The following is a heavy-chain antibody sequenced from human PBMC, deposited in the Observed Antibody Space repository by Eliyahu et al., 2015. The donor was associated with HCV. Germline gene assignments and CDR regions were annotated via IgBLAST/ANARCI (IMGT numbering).Heavy chain of an antibody. V-gene: IGHV3-23*01. Sequence: EVQLLESGGGLVQPGGSLRLSCAAXGFTFSSYAMSWVRQAPGKGLEWVSAISGSGGSTYYAXSVKGRFTISRDNSKNTLYLQMNSLXAEDTAVYYCARGSGSHSYWGQGTLVTVSS. D-gene: IGHD3-10*01. J-gene: IGHJ4*02. CDR1: GFTFSSYA. CDR3: ARGSGSHSY. CDR2: ISGSGGST.